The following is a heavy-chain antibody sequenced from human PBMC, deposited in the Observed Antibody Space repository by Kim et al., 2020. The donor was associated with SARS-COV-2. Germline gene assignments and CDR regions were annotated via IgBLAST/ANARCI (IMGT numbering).Heavy chain of an antibody. J-gene: IGHJ4*02. V-gene: IGHV4-34*01. CDR2: INHSGST. CDR3: ASGGYSYGSNGYY. Sequence: SETLSLTCAVYGGSFSGYYWSWIRQPPGKGLEWIGEINHSGSTNYNPSLKSRVTISVDTSKNQFSLKLSSVTAADTAVYYCASGGYSYGSNGYYWGQGTLVTVSS. D-gene: IGHD5-18*01. CDR1: GGSFSGYY.